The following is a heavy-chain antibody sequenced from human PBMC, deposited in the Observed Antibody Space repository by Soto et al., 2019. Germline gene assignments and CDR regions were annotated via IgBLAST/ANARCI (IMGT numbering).Heavy chain of an antibody. CDR2: LSAGGGNT. Sequence: PGGSLRLSCVTSGFTFRNYAMSWVRQAPGKGLEWVSGLSAGGGNTYYADSVKGRFSISRDNSEDTLYLQLNSLRVEDTAVFYCAKGLFDDFDYWGQGTLVTVSS. J-gene: IGHJ4*02. CDR1: GFTFRNYA. CDR3: AKGLFDDFDY. D-gene: IGHD3-10*02. V-gene: IGHV3-23*01.